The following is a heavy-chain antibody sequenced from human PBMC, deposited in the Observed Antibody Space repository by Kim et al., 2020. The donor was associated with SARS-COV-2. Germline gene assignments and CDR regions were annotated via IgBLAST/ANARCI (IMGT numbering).Heavy chain of an antibody. J-gene: IGHJ5*02. Sequence: GGSLRLSCAAAGFTFSAYAMSWVRQAPGKGLEWVSYINHDGGYTYYTDSVKGRFTISRDNSKNTVTLQMNSLRAEDTAVYYCANNWSLDHWGQGTLVTVSS. D-gene: IGHD1-20*01. CDR1: GFTFSAYA. V-gene: IGHV3-23*01. CDR3: ANNWSLDH. CDR2: INHDGGYT.